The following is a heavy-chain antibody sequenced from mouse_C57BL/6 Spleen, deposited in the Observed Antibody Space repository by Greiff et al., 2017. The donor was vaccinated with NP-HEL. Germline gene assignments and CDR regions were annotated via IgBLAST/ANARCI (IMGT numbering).Heavy chain of an antibody. D-gene: IGHD2-4*01. CDR2: ISSGSSTI. CDR3: ARDDYDYGARGSWFAY. V-gene: IGHV5-17*01. CDR1: GFTFSDYG. J-gene: IGHJ3*01. Sequence: EVQRVESGGGLVKPGGSLKLSCAASGFTFSDYGMHWVRQAPEKGLEWVAYISSGSSTIYYADTVKGRFTISRDNAKNTLFLQMTSLRSEDTAMYYCARDDYDYGARGSWFAYWGQGTLVTVSA.